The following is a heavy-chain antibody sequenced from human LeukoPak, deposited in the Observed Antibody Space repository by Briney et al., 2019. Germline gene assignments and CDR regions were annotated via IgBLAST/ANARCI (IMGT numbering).Heavy chain of an antibody. CDR2: INNDGTTT. J-gene: IGHJ4*02. CDR1: GFTFATHW. CDR3: LSCINPNYYEY. D-gene: IGHD2-8*01. V-gene: IGHV3-74*01. Sequence: SGKSLRLSCAASGFTFATHWMHWVRQAPGKGLMWVSCINNDGTTTNYADSVKGRFTTSRDNAKSTLYLQLNSLRAEDTAVYYCLSCINPNYYEYWGQGAPVTDSS.